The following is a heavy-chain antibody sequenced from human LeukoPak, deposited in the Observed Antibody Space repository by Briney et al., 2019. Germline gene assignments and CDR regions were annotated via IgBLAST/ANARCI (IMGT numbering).Heavy chain of an antibody. CDR1: GGSISSYY. CDR3: AREQHNYDVDALDI. J-gene: IGHJ3*02. Sequence: PSETLSLTCTVSGGSISSYYWSWTQQPAGKGLEWIGRIYTSGSTNYNPSLKSRVTMSVDTSKNQFSLKLSSVTAADTAVYYCAREQHNYDVDALDIWGQGTVVTVSS. CDR2: IYTSGST. D-gene: IGHD3-3*01. V-gene: IGHV4-4*07.